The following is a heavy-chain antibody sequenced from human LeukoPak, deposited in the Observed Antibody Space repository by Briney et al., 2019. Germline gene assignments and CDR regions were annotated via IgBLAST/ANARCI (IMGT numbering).Heavy chain of an antibody. CDR3: ARVTIAAAGHFDY. Sequence: SETLSLTCTVPGGSISSYYWSWIRQPPGKGLEWIGYIYYSGSTNYNPSLKSRVTISVDTSKNQFSLKLSSVTAADTAVYYCARVTIAAAGHFDYWGQGTLVTVSS. V-gene: IGHV4-59*01. J-gene: IGHJ4*02. CDR1: GGSISSYY. D-gene: IGHD6-13*01. CDR2: IYYSGST.